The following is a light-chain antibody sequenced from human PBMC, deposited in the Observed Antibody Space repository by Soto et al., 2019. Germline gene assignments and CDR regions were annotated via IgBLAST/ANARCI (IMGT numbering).Light chain of an antibody. Sequence: EVLMTQFPATLSVSPGERATLSCRASENIFTKLAWDQQKVGQTPRLVIFGASTRATGIPDRFSGSESGTEFTLTISSLQSEDIGIYYCQQYNKWPPTFGGGTKVEI. J-gene: IGKJ4*01. CDR1: ENIFTK. CDR2: GAS. V-gene: IGKV3-15*01. CDR3: QQYNKWPPT.